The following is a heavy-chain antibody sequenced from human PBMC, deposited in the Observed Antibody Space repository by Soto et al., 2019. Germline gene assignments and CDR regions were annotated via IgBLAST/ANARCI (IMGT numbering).Heavy chain of an antibody. Sequence: PGGSLRLSCAVSGFTFSDYGMHWVRQAPGKGLEWVSVVSSGGGTHYADSVKGRFTVSRDNSKNTLSLQMNSLRADDTAVYYCAKRRGAGGHFDYWGQGTLVTVSS. CDR2: VSSGGGT. J-gene: IGHJ4*02. CDR1: GFTFSDYG. CDR3: AKRRGAGGHFDY. D-gene: IGHD2-15*01. V-gene: IGHV3-23*01.